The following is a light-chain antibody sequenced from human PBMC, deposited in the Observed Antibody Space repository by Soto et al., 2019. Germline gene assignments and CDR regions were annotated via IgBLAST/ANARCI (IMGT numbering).Light chain of an antibody. CDR3: QKYNSAPQFT. CDR1: QGISNY. V-gene: IGKV1-27*01. Sequence: DIQMTQSPSSLSASVGDRVTITCRASQGISNYLAWYQQKPGKVPKLLIYAASTLHSGVPSRFSGSGSGTDFTLTISSLQPEDVATYYCQKYNSAPQFTFGPGTKVDIK. CDR2: AAS. J-gene: IGKJ3*01.